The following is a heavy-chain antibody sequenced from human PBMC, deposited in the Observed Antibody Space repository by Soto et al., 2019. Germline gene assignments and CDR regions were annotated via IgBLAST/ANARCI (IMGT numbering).Heavy chain of an antibody. J-gene: IGHJ1*01. V-gene: IGHV1-46*03. CDR1: GYRFTSYY. CDR3: AREGGNPIAVAGTGYFQH. CDR2: INPSGGST. Sequence: VASVKVSCKASGYRFTSYYMHWVRQAPGQGLEWMGIINPSGGSTSYAQKFQGRVTMTRDTSTSTVYMELSSLRSEDTAVYYCAREGGNPIAVAGTGYFQHWGQGTLVTVSS. D-gene: IGHD6-19*01.